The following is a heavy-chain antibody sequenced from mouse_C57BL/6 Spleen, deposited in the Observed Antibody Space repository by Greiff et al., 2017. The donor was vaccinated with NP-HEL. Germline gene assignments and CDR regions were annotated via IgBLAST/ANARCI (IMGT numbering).Heavy chain of an antibody. D-gene: IGHD2-3*01. CDR1: GYTFTDYE. Sequence: QVQLKQSGAELVRPGASVTLSCKASGYTFTDYEMHWVKQTPVHGLEWIGAIDPETGGTAYNQKFKGKAILTADKSSSTAYMELRSLTSEDSAVYYCTEGYYDGYYDAMDYWGQGTSVTVSS. J-gene: IGHJ4*01. CDR3: TEGYYDGYYDAMDY. V-gene: IGHV1-15*01. CDR2: IDPETGGT.